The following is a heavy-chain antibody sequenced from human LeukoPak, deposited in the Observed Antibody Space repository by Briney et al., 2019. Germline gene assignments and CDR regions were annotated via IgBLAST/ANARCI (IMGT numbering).Heavy chain of an antibody. CDR2: IYYSGST. CDR1: GGSISSYY. V-gene: IGHV4-59*01. J-gene: IGHJ4*02. Sequence: SETLSLTCTVSGGSISSYYWSWIRQPPGKGLEWIGYIYYSGSTNYNPSLKSRVTISVDTSKNQFSLKLSSVTAADTAVYYCARGIWEMATTVYYFDYWGQGALVTVSS. D-gene: IGHD5-24*01. CDR3: ARGIWEMATTVYYFDY.